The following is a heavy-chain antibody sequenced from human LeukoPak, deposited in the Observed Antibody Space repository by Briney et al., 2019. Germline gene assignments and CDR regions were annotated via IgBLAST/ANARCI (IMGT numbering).Heavy chain of an antibody. CDR1: GFTFSSYG. D-gene: IGHD3-10*01. CDR3: AKESDYYGSGSSVRRYFDY. V-gene: IGHV3-33*06. Sequence: GGSLRLSCAASGFTFSSYGMHRVRQAPGKGLEWVAVIWYDGSNKYYADSVKGRFTISRDNSKNTLYLQMNSLRAEDTAVYYCAKESDYYGSGSSVRRYFDYWGQGTLVTVSS. CDR2: IWYDGSNK. J-gene: IGHJ4*02.